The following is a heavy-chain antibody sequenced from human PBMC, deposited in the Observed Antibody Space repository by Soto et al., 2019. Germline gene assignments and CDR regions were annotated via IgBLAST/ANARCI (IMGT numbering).Heavy chain of an antibody. V-gene: IGHV4-31*03. Sequence: TLSLTCSFSGISISSGFYYWSWIPQHPGKGLEWIGYIYYSGSTYYNPSLKSRVTISVDTSRNQFSLKLSSVTAADTAVYYCARGEHIAALSYWGQGTLVTVSS. CDR1: GISISSGFYY. CDR3: ARGEHIAALSY. D-gene: IGHD6-6*01. CDR2: IYYSGST. J-gene: IGHJ4*02.